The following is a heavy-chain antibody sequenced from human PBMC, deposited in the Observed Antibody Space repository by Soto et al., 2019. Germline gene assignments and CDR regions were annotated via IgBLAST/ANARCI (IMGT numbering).Heavy chain of an antibody. J-gene: IGHJ2*01. CDR2: ISGSGGST. D-gene: IGHD2-2*01. CDR3: AEDVIRAVRSVSAFLLNRSSDL. Sequence: PRKGLEWVSAISGSGGSTYYADSVKGRFTISRDNSKNTLYLQMNSLRAEDTAFFFQAEDVIRAVRSVSAFLLNRSSDL. V-gene: IGHV3-23*01.